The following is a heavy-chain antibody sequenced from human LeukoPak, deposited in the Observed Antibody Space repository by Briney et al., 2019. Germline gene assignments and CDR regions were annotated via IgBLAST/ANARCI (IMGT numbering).Heavy chain of an antibody. Sequence: PGGSLRLSCAASGFTFANNAMSCVRQAPGKGLEWVSAISSSGATIYYADSVRGRFTVSRDNSKNTLYLQMNSLRAEDTALYYCAKCAWFGDAPGGDYWGQGTLVTVSS. CDR1: GFTFANNA. J-gene: IGHJ4*02. D-gene: IGHD3-10*01. CDR3: AKCAWFGDAPGGDY. V-gene: IGHV3-23*01. CDR2: ISSSGATI.